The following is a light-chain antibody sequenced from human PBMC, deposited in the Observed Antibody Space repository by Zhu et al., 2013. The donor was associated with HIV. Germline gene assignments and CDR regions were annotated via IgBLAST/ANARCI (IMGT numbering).Light chain of an antibody. V-gene: IGKV3D-20*02. Sequence: EIVLTQSPATLSLSPGERATLSCRASQRLRGTYLAWYQXKPGQAPRLLIYDASNRATDTPTRFSGSGSGTDFTLTISSLQPEDFATYFCLQHHTYPWTFGQATKVEIK. CDR1: QRLRGTY. CDR3: LQHHTYPWT. CDR2: DAS. J-gene: IGKJ1*01.